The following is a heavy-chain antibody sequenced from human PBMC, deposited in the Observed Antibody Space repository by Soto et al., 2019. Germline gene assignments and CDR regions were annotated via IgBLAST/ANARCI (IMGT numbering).Heavy chain of an antibody. D-gene: IGHD3-3*01. Sequence: ASVKVSCKVSGYTLTELSMHWVRQAPGKGLEWMGGFDPEDGETIYAQKFQGRVTMTEDTSTDTAYMELSSLRSEDTAMYYCATELITIFGVVPRMMDVWGQGTTVTVSS. CDR3: ATELITIFGVVPRMMDV. V-gene: IGHV1-24*01. CDR2: FDPEDGET. J-gene: IGHJ6*02. CDR1: GYTLTELS.